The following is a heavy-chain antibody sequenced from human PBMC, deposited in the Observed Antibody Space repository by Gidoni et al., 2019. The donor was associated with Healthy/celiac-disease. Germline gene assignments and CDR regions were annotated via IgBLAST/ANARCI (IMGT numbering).Heavy chain of an antibody. J-gene: IGHJ4*02. D-gene: IGHD3-3*01. Sequence: QVQLQQWGAGLLKPSETLSLTCAVSGGSFSGYYWSWIRQPPGKGLEWIGEINHSGSTNYNPSLKSRVTISVDTSKNQFSLKLSSVTAADTAVYYCARSPPRRYDFWSGYYAYWGQGTLVTVSS. CDR2: INHSGST. CDR1: GGSFSGYY. CDR3: ARSPPRRYDFWSGYYAY. V-gene: IGHV4-34*01.